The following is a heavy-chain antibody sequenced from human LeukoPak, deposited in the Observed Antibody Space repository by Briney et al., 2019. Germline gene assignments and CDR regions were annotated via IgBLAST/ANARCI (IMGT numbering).Heavy chain of an antibody. CDR3: ARGSLPTSMRWFDP. Sequence: ASVKVSCKVSGGTFSDYARSWVRQAPGQGLEWIGGSIPMFGTSNYAQKFQGRVTLTTDESTGTAYMELNSLTSADTAVYYCARGSLPTSMRWFDPWRQGTLVTVSS. CDR1: GGTFSDYA. J-gene: IGHJ5*02. V-gene: IGHV1-69*05. CDR2: SIPMFGTS. D-gene: IGHD2/OR15-2a*01.